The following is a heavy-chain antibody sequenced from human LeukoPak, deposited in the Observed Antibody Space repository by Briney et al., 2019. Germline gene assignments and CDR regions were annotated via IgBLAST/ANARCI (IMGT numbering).Heavy chain of an antibody. CDR1: GGTFSSYA. Sequence: SVKVSCKASGGTFSSYAISWVRQAPGQGLEWMGGIIPIFGTANYAQKFQGRVTITPDESTRTAYMELSSLRSEDTAVYYCASRGSWGGNYYDYWGQGTLVTVSS. J-gene: IGHJ4*02. V-gene: IGHV1-69*01. CDR3: ASRGSWGGNYYDY. D-gene: IGHD1-26*01. CDR2: IIPIFGTA.